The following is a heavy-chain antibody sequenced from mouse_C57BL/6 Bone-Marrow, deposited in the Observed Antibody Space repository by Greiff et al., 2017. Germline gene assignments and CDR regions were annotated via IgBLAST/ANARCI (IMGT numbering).Heavy chain of an antibody. D-gene: IGHD1-1*01. Sequence: VQLQQSVAELVRPGASVKLSCTASGFNITNTYMPWVKQRPEQGLEWIGRIDPANGNTKYAPKFQGKATITADTSSNTAYLQLSSLTSEDTAIYYCAREGRPVRYRFAYWGQGTLVTVSA. CDR2: IDPANGNT. J-gene: IGHJ3*01. CDR3: AREGRPVRYRFAY. CDR1: GFNITNTY. V-gene: IGHV14-3*01.